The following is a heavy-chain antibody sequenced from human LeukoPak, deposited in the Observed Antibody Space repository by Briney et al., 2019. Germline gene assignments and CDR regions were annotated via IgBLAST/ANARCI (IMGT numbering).Heavy chain of an antibody. CDR2: INHSGST. V-gene: IGHV4-39*07. J-gene: IGHJ4*02. Sequence: SETLSLTCTVSGGSISSSSYYWSWIRQPPGKGLEWIGEINHSGSTYYNPSLKSRVTISVDTSKNQFSLKLSSVTAADTAVYYCAREDYYDSSGYSPLGYWGQGTLVTVSS. CDR3: AREDYYDSSGYSPLGY. CDR1: GGSISSSSYY. D-gene: IGHD3-22*01.